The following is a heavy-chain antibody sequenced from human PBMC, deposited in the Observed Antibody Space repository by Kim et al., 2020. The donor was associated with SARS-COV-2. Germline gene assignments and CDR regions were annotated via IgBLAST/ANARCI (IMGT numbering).Heavy chain of an antibody. CDR3: ARDSAIAARLPYYFDY. D-gene: IGHD6-6*01. J-gene: IGHJ4*02. Sequence: GGSLRLSCAASGFTFSSYSMNWVRQAPGKGLEWVSSISSSSSYIYYADSVKGRFTISRDNAKNSLYLQMNSLRAEDTAVYYCARDSAIAARLPYYFDYWGQGTLVTVSS. CDR1: GFTFSSYS. CDR2: ISSSSSYI. V-gene: IGHV3-21*01.